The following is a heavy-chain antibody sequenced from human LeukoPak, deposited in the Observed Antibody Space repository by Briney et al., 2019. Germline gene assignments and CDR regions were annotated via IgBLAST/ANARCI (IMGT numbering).Heavy chain of an antibody. CDR2: IYYSGST. J-gene: IGHJ6*02. CDR1: GGSISSYY. V-gene: IGHV4-59*08. Sequence: LETLSLTCTVSGGSISSYYWSWIRQPPGKGLEWIGYIYYSGSTNYNPSLKSRVTISVDTSKNQFSLKLSSVTAADTAVYYCVRRWGSGSYYSNYYGMDVWGQGTTVTVSS. CDR3: VRRWGSGSYYSNYYGMDV. D-gene: IGHD3-10*01.